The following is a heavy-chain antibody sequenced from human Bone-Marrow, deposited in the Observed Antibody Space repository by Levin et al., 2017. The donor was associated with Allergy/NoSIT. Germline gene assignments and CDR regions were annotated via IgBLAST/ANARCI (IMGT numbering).Heavy chain of an antibody. CDR2: IWFDGNKK. J-gene: IGHJ3*02. D-gene: IGHD3/OR15-3a*01. V-gene: IGHV3-33*03. CDR3: AKVRRGLDAFEI. CDR1: GFSFKNSG. Sequence: GGSLRLSCAASGFSFKNSGMFWVRQAPGKGLEWVAVIWFDGNKKYYADSVQGRFTISRDNTNNTLFLQMNSLRAEDTALYYCAKVRRGLDAFEIWGQGTMVTVSS.